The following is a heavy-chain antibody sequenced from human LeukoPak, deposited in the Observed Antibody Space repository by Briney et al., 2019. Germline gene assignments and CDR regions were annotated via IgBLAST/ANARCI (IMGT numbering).Heavy chain of an antibody. Sequence: SETLSLTCAVYGGSFSGYYWSWIRQPPGKGLEWIGEINHSGSTNYNPSLKSRVTISVDTSKNQFSLKLSSVTAADTAVYYCARGSIDNTTIVVVITSNWFDPWGQGTLVTVSS. CDR1: GGSFSGYY. CDR2: INHSGST. CDR3: ARGSIDNTTIVVVITSNWFDP. D-gene: IGHD3-22*01. J-gene: IGHJ5*02. V-gene: IGHV4-34*01.